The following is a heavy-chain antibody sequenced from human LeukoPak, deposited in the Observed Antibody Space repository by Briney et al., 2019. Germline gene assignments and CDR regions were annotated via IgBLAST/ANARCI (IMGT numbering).Heavy chain of an antibody. V-gene: IGHV3-7*01. Sequence: GGSLRLSCAASGFTFSSYWMSWVRQAPGKGLEWVANIKQDGSEKYYVDSVKGRFTISRDNAKNSLYLQMNSLRAEDTAVYYCARAVGYSSQNYMDVWGKGTTVTVSS. CDR2: IKQDGSEK. D-gene: IGHD5-18*01. J-gene: IGHJ6*03. CDR3: ARAVGYSSQNYMDV. CDR1: GFTFSSYW.